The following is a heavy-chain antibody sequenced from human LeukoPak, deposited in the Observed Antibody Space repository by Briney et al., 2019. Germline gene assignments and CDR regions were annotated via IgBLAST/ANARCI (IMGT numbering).Heavy chain of an antibody. CDR1: GFTFSSYA. V-gene: IGHV3-23*01. CDR3: AKYGPQDSGSSHFDY. J-gene: IGHJ4*02. CDR2: IRDSGSST. D-gene: IGHD1-26*01. Sequence: GGALRLSSAASGFTFSSYAMSWVRQAPGKGLEWVSAIRDSGSSTHYADSVKGRFTTSRDNSKNTLFLQMNSLRAEDTAIYYCAKYGPQDSGSSHFDYWGQEALVTVSS.